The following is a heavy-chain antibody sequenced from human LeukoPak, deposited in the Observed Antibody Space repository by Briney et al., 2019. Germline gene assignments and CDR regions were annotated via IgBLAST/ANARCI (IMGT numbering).Heavy chain of an antibody. CDR2: ISYDGSNK. CDR1: GFTFSSYA. D-gene: IGHD1-26*01. J-gene: IGHJ3*02. Sequence: PGGSLRLSCAASGFTFSSYAMHWVRQAPGKGLEWVAVISYDGSNKYYADSVKGRFTISRDNSKNTLYLQMTSLRAEDAAVYYCARVWELGSAFDIWGQGTMVTVSS. V-gene: IGHV3-30-3*01. CDR3: ARVWELGSAFDI.